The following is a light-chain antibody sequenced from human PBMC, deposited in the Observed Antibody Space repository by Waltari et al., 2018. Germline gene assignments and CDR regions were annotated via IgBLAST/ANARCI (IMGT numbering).Light chain of an antibody. CDR2: DAS. CDR3: QKYGSLPAT. V-gene: IGKV3-20*01. CDR1: QSVSRT. J-gene: IGKJ1*01. Sequence: EVVLTQSPGTLSLSPGERATLPCRASQSVSRTLAWYQQKPGQAPRLLIYDASSRATGIPDRFSGGGSGTSLRLTISRLEPEDFAVYYCQKYGSLPATFGQGTKVEIK.